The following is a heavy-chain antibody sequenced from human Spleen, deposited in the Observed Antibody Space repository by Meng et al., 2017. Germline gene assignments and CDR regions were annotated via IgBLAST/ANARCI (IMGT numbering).Heavy chain of an antibody. Sequence: QVQLVQSGAAGKKPGDSVKVSCKTSGYIFTNYPMHWVRQAPGQGLEWMGWINTGNGSTKYSHKFQGRVTITRDTSASTVYMELSRLTSADTAVYYCATNAFDYWGQGTLVTVSS. D-gene: IGHD2-8*01. V-gene: IGHV1-3*04. CDR2: INTGNGST. J-gene: IGHJ4*02. CDR3: ATNAFDY. CDR1: GYIFTNYP.